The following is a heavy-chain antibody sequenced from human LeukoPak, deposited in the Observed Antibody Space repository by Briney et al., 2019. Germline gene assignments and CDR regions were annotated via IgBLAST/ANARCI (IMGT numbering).Heavy chain of an antibody. D-gene: IGHD3-9*01. CDR1: GGSISSYY. CDR2: IYYSGST. CDR3: ARFDPNQADFDY. J-gene: IGHJ4*02. Sequence: KPSETLSLTCTVSGGSISSYYWSWIRQPPGKGLEWIGYIYYSGSTNYNPSLKSRVTISVDTSKNQFSLKLSSVTAADTAVYYCARFDPNQADFDYWGQGTLVTVSS. V-gene: IGHV4-59*01.